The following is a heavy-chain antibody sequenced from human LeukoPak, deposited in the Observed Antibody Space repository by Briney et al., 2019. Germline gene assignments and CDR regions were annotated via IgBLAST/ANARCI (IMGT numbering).Heavy chain of an antibody. V-gene: IGHV3-49*04. J-gene: IGHJ4*02. CDR3: TKGMATITY. CDR2: IRSKAYGGTT. CDR1: GFTFGDYA. D-gene: IGHD5-24*01. Sequence: GGSLRLSCTASGFTFGDYAMSWVRQAPGEGLEWVGFIRSKAYGGTTEYAASVKGRFTISRDDSKSIAYLQMNSLKTEDTAVYYCTKGMATITYWGQGTLVTVSS.